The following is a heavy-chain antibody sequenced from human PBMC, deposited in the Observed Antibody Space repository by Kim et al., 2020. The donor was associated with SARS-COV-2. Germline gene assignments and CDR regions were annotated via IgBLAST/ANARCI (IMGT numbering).Heavy chain of an antibody. J-gene: IGHJ4*02. Sequence: SETLSLTCTVSGGSISSSSYYWGWIRQPPGKGLEWIGSIYYSGSTYYNPSLKIRVTISVDTSKNQFSLKLSSVTAADTAVYYCARDLGGGSGWYPYYFDYWGQGTLVTVSS. CDR2: IYYSGST. CDR1: GGSISSSSYY. CDR3: ARDLGGGSGWYPYYFDY. V-gene: IGHV4-39*07. D-gene: IGHD6-19*01.